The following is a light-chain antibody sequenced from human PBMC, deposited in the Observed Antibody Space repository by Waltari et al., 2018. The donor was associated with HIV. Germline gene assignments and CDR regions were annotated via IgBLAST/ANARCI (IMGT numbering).Light chain of an antibody. J-gene: IGKJ1*01. V-gene: IGKV1-12*01. Sequence: DIQMTQSPSSVSASVGDRVTITCRASQGIGSWLAWYQQRPGKAPKLLIHDVSVLQGWVPSRFSGSGSGTDFTLTISSLQPEDFATYYCQQANSFPRTFGHGTKVEIK. CDR2: DVS. CDR1: QGIGSW. CDR3: QQANSFPRT.